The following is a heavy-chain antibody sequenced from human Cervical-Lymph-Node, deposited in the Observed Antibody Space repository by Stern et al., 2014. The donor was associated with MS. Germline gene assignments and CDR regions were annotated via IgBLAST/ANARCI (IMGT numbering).Heavy chain of an antibody. Sequence: QVTLRESGPTLVKPTQTLTLTCTFSGFSLTASGMGVGWIRQPPGKALEWLALIFWDDAHPSRPSMKNKLTFTTDTLKKQVCLTLTNMDPADTATYFCARSTGSRFDRWGQGTRVTVSS. V-gene: IGHV2-5*09. CDR2: IFWDDAH. D-gene: IGHD3-3*01. CDR1: GFSLTASGMG. J-gene: IGHJ4*02. CDR3: ARSTGSRFDR.